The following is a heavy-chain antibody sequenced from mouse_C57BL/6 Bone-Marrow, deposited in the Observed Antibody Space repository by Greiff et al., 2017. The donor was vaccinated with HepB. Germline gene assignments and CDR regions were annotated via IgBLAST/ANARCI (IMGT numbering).Heavy chain of an antibody. CDR2: IYWDDDK. CDR3: ARSLPYYYGSSYYAMDY. D-gene: IGHD1-1*01. CDR1: GFSLSTSGMG. J-gene: IGHJ4*01. V-gene: IGHV8-12*01. Sequence: QVTLKVSGPGILQSSQTLSLTCSFSGFSLSTSGMGVSWIRQPSGKGLEWLAHIYWDDDKRYNPSLKSRLTISKDTSRNQVFLKITSVDTADTATYYCARSLPYYYGSSYYAMDYWGQGTSVTVAS.